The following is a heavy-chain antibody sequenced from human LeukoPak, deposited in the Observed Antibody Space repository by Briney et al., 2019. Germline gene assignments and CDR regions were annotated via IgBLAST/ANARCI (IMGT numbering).Heavy chain of an antibody. CDR2: IRSKAYGGTT. CDR3: TRGDGSGSY. V-gene: IGHV3-49*04. D-gene: IGHD3-10*01. Sequence: PGGSLRLSCTASGFTFGDYAMSWVRQAPGKGLEWVGFIRSKAYGGTTEYAASVKGRLTISRDDSKSIAYLQMNSLKTEDTAVYYCTRGDGSGSYWGQGTLVTVSS. CDR1: GFTFGDYA. J-gene: IGHJ4*02.